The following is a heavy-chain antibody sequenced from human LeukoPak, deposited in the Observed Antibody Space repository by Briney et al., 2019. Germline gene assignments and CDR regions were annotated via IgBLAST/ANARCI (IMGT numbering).Heavy chain of an antibody. CDR3: AKEHCDSDRCYGAMDA. CDR1: GFTFSNYA. J-gene: IGHJ6*02. D-gene: IGHD2-21*01. Sequence: GGSLRLSCAASGFTFSNYAMAWVRQAPGKGLEWISSVYGTGRNTYYADSVKGRFTISRDNSKNILSLQMESLRAEDTALYYCAKEHCDSDRCYGAMDAWGQGTTVTVS. V-gene: IGHV3-23*01. CDR2: VYGTGRNT.